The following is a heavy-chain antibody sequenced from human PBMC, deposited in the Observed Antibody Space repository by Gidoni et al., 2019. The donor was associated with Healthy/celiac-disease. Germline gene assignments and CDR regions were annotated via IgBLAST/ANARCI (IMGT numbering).Heavy chain of an antibody. CDR3: GGGVGATSFDY. D-gene: IGHD1-26*01. CDR1: GGSISSYY. V-gene: IGHV4-59*01. CDR2: IYYGGST. Sequence: QVQLQESGPGLVKPSETLSLTCTVSGGSISSYYWSWIRQPPGKGLEWMGYIYYGGSTNYNPSLKSRVTIPVDTPKTQFSLKLSSVTAADTAVYYCGGGVGATSFDYWGQGTLVTVSS. J-gene: IGHJ4*02.